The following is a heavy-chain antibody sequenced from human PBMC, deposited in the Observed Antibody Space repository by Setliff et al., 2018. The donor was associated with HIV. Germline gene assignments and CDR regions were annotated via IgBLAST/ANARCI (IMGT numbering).Heavy chain of an antibody. CDR3: ARQRLGGHDAFDV. CDR1: NYTFTTYW. CDR2: IYPGDSDI. V-gene: IGHV5-51*01. Sequence: GESLKISCKGSNYTFTTYWIGWVRQVPGKGLEWMAIIYPGDSDIRYNPSFQGQVTISVEKSVTTAYLQWSSLKASDTAMYYCARQRLGGHDAFDVWGHGTMVTVSS. D-gene: IGHD2-15*01. J-gene: IGHJ3*01.